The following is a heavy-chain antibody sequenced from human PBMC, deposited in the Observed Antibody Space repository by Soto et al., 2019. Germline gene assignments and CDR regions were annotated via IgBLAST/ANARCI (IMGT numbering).Heavy chain of an antibody. V-gene: IGHV4-31*03. D-gene: IGHD3-22*01. Sequence: SETLSLTCTVSGGSISSGCYYWSWIRQHPGKGLEWIGYIYYSGSTYYNPSLKSRVTISVDTSKNQFSLKLRSVTAADTAVYYCAISSGYADWFDPWGQGTLVTVS. J-gene: IGHJ5*02. CDR2: IYYSGST. CDR3: AISSGYADWFDP. CDR1: GGSISSGCYY.